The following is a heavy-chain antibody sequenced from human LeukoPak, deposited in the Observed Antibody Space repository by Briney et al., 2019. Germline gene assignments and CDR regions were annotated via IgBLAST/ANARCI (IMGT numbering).Heavy chain of an antibody. CDR3: ARVDPEWVVVVAATY. Sequence: GRSLRLSCAASGFTFSRFAMHWVRQAPGKGLEWVAVMSYGGSNKYYADSVKGRFTISRDNSKNTLYLQMNSLRVEDTAVYYCARVDPEWVVVVAATYWGQGTLVSVSS. CDR2: MSYGGSNK. CDR1: GFTFSRFA. V-gene: IGHV3-30-3*01. J-gene: IGHJ4*02. D-gene: IGHD2-15*01.